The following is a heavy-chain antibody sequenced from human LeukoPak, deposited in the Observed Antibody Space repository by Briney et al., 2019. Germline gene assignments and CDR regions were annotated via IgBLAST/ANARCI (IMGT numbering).Heavy chain of an antibody. J-gene: IGHJ4*02. D-gene: IGHD7-27*01. Sequence: PGGSLRLSCTVSGFTFGDYAINWVRQAPGKGLEWVGFIRSKAFGETAEYAASVKGRFTISRDDSKSIAYLQMNSLKTEDTAVYYCTRDRGSSTLGDYWDQGTLVTVSS. CDR2: IRSKAFGETA. V-gene: IGHV3-49*04. CDR3: TRDRGSSTLGDY. CDR1: GFTFGDYA.